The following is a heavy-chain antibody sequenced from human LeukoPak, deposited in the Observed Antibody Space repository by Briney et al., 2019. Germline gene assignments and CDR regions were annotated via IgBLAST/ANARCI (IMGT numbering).Heavy chain of an antibody. V-gene: IGHV3-7*03. Sequence: PGGSLRLSCAASGFTFSSYWMSWVRQAPGKGLEWVANIKQDGSEKYYVDSVKGRFTISRDNSKNTLFLQMNSLRVEDTAVYYCARVGSYYDNSGYPYWGQGTLVTVSS. CDR1: GFTFSSYW. CDR3: ARVGSYYDNSGYPY. D-gene: IGHD3-22*01. CDR2: IKQDGSEK. J-gene: IGHJ4*02.